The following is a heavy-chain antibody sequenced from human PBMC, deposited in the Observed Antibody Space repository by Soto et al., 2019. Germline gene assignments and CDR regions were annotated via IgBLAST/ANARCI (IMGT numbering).Heavy chain of an antibody. D-gene: IGHD3-16*01. J-gene: IGHJ4*02. CDR1: GYTFNTYG. Sequence: QVQLVQSGAEVKRPGASVRVSCKASGYTFNTYGISWVRQAPGQGLEWMGWISAYNGHADYAQKFQVRVTMITDTSTNTVSMELRGLRSDDTAVYYCARGRTWGARDFDYWVQGTLVTVSS. V-gene: IGHV1-18*01. CDR3: ARGRTWGARDFDY. CDR2: ISAYNGHA.